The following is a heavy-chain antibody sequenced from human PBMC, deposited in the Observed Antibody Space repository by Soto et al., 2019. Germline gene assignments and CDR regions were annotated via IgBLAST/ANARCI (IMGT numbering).Heavy chain of an antibody. D-gene: IGHD3-3*01. Sequence: GGSLRLSCAASGFTVSSNYMTWVRQAPGKGLEWVSLIYSGGSTHYADSVKGRFTISRDNSKNTLYLQMNSLRAEDTAVYYCARDHYDFWSGSFDSWGQGTLVTVSS. CDR3: ARDHYDFWSGSFDS. CDR2: IYSGGST. CDR1: GFTVSSNY. J-gene: IGHJ4*02. V-gene: IGHV3-66*01.